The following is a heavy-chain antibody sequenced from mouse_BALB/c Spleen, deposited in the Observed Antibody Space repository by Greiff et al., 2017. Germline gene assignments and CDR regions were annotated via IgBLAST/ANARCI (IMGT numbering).Heavy chain of an antibody. CDR1: GFTFSSFG. J-gene: IGHJ1*01. CDR3: ARWGSRYWYFDV. CDR2: ISSGSSTI. V-gene: IGHV5-17*02. Sequence: EVKLVESGGGLVQPGGSRKLSCAASGFTFSSFGMHWVRQAPEKGLEWVAYISSGSSTIYYADTVKGRFTISRDNPKNTLFLQMTSLRSEDTAMYYCARWGSRYWYFDVWGAGTTVTVSS.